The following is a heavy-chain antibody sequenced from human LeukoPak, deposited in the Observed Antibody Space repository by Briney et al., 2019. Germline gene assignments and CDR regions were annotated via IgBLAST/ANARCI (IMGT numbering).Heavy chain of an antibody. D-gene: IGHD6-13*01. V-gene: IGHV3-7*04. CDR1: GFTFSRYW. CDR3: ARGLLAAAGIDY. J-gene: IGHJ4*02. CDR2: IKQDGSEK. Sequence: GGSLRLSCAASGFTFSRYWMSWVRQAPGKGLEWVANIKQDGSEKNHVDSVKGRFTISRDNAKNSLYLQMNSLRAEDTAVYYRARGLLAAAGIDYWGQGALVTVSS.